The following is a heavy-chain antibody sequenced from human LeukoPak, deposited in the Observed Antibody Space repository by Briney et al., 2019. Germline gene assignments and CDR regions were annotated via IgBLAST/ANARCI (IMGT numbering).Heavy chain of an antibody. D-gene: IGHD2-15*01. Sequence: GGSLRLSCEPSGLTFSSYAMSWVRQAPGKGLKWVSAISGSGGSTYYADSVKGRFTISRDNSKNTLYLQMNSLRAEDTAVYYCAKASVPDILNWFDPWGQGTLVTVSS. CDR1: GLTFSSYA. CDR2: ISGSGGST. V-gene: IGHV3-23*01. J-gene: IGHJ5*02. CDR3: AKASVPDILNWFDP.